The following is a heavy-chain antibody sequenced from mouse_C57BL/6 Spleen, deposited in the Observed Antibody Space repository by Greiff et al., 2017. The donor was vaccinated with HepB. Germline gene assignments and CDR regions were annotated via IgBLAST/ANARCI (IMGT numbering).Heavy chain of an antibody. V-gene: IGHV1-82*01. J-gene: IGHJ3*01. CDR1: GYAFSSSW. Sequence: VQLKESGPELVKPGASVKISCKASGYAFSSSWMNWVKQRPGKGLEWIGRIYPGDGDTNYNGKFKGKATLTADKSSSTAYMQLSSLTSEDSAVYFCASGGAYWGQGTLVTVSA. CDR3: ASGGAY. CDR2: IYPGDGDT.